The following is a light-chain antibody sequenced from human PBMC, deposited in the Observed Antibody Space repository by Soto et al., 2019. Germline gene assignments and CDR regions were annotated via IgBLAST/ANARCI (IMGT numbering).Light chain of an antibody. V-gene: IGKV3-20*01. CDR2: GAS. CDR3: QQYGSSPPWT. J-gene: IGKJ1*01. CDR1: QSVSSSY. Sequence: VLKQSPGTLSLYPGERATLSCRAIQSVSSSYLAWYQQKPGQAPRLLIYGASSRATGIPDRFSGSGSGTDFTLTISRLEPEDFAVYYCQQYGSSPPWTFGQGTKVDIK.